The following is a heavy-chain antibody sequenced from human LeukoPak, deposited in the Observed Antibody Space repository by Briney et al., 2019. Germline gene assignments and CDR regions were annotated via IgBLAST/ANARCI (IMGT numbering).Heavy chain of an antibody. J-gene: IGHJ3*02. V-gene: IGHV4-39*07. Sequence: SETLSLTCTVSGGSISSSSYYWGWIRQPPGKGLEWIGSIYYSGSTYYNPSLKSRVTISVDTSKNQFSLKLSSVTAADTAVYYGARERGGGGLADAFDIWGQGTMVTVSS. CDR3: ARERGGGGLADAFDI. CDR2: IYYSGST. CDR1: GGSISSSSYY. D-gene: IGHD3-16*01.